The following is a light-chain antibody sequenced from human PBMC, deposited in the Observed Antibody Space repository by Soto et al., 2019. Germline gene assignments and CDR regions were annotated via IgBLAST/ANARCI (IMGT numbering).Light chain of an antibody. CDR3: QQYGSSGT. Sequence: IVLTQSPGTLSLSPWERATLSCRASQSVSNNYLAWCQQKPGQAPRLLIYGASNRATGIPDRFSGSGSGTDFTLTISRLEPEDFAVYYCQQYGSSGTFGQGTKVDIK. CDR2: GAS. J-gene: IGKJ1*01. V-gene: IGKV3-20*01. CDR1: QSVSNNY.